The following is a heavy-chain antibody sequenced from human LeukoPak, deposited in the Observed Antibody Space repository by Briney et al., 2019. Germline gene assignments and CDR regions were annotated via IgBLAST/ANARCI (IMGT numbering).Heavy chain of an antibody. CDR3: VRRDTGWNYFDY. CDR2: IYDTGKI. D-gene: IGHD6-19*01. CDR1: GGSINSHY. J-gene: IGHJ4*02. Sequence: PSGTLSLTCAVSGGSINSHYWGWIRQPPGKGLQWVGDIYDTGKINYNASLKSRVTIPLATSKDHLSLNLPSVLAADTAIYYCVRRDTGWNYFDYWGQGILVTVSS. V-gene: IGHV4-59*08.